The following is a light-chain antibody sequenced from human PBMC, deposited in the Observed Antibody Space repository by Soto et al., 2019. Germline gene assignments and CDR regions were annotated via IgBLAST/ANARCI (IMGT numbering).Light chain of an antibody. Sequence: QAVVTQRPSVSGAPGQRVTISCTGSSSNIGAGYDVHWYQQLPGTAPKLLIYGNSNRPSGVPDRFSGSKSGTSASLAITGLQAEDEADYYCQSYDSSLSGFYVFGTGTKLTVL. J-gene: IGLJ1*01. CDR1: SSNIGAGYD. V-gene: IGLV1-40*01. CDR2: GNS. CDR3: QSYDSSLSGFYV.